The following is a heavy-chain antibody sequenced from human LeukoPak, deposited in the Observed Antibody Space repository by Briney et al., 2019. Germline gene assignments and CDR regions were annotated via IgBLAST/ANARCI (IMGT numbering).Heavy chain of an antibody. V-gene: IGHV3-23*01. Sequence: TGGSLRLSCAASGFTFSSYGMSWVRQAPGKGLEWVSAISGSGGSTYYADSVKGRFTISRDNSKNTLYLQMNSLRGEDMAVYYCASNIVVVSPISYRGWYFDLWGRGTLVTVSS. D-gene: IGHD2-2*01. CDR3: ASNIVVVSPISYRGWYFDL. J-gene: IGHJ2*01. CDR1: GFTFSSYG. CDR2: ISGSGGST.